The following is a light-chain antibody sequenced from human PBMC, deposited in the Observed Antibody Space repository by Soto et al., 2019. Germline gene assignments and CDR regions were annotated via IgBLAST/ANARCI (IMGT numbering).Light chain of an antibody. CDR1: SREVGGYNY. J-gene: IGLJ1*01. V-gene: IGLV2-14*03. CDR3: SSYTSSATLV. CDR2: DVN. Sequence: QSALTQPASVSGSPGQSNTISCAGTSREVGGYNYVSWYQQYPGKAPKLVIYDVNNRPSGVSNRFSGSKSGNTASLTISGLQAEDEADYYCSSYTSSATLVFGTGTKLTVL.